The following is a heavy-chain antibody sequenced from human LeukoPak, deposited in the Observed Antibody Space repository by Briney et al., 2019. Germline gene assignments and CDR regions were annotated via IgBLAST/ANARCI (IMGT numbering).Heavy chain of an antibody. V-gene: IGHV1-18*01. CDR3: ARDLSPYSSSWYRGPNFDY. D-gene: IGHD6-13*01. Sequence: AASVKVSCKASGYTFTSYGISWVRQAPGQGLEWMGWISAYNGNINYAQKLQGRVTMTTDTSTSTAYMELRSLRSDDTAVYYCARDLSPYSSSWYRGPNFDYWGQGTLVTVSS. J-gene: IGHJ4*02. CDR2: ISAYNGNI. CDR1: GYTFTSYG.